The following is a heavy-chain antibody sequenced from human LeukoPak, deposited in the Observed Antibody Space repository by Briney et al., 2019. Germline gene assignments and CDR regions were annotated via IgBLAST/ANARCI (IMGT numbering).Heavy chain of an antibody. J-gene: IGHJ4*02. D-gene: IGHD1-26*01. V-gene: IGHV1-2*02. CDR1: GYTFTGYY. CDR3: AGDSGGIVGAPLDY. Sequence: ASVKVSCKASGYTFTGYYMHWVRQAPGQGLEWMGWINPNSGGTNYAQKFQGRVTMTRDTSISTAYMELSRLRSDDTAVYYCAGDSGGIVGAPLDYWGQGTLVTVSS. CDR2: INPNSGGT.